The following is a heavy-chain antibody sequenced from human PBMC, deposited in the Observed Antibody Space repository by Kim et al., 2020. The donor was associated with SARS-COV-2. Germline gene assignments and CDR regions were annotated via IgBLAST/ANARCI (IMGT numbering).Heavy chain of an antibody. D-gene: IGHD6-19*01. V-gene: IGHV4-34*01. CDR1: GGSFSGYY. CDR3: ASRCDIAVAGYYYYGMDV. CDR2: INHSGST. Sequence: SETLSLTCAVYGGSFSGYYWSWIRQPPGKGLEWIGEINHSGSTNYNPSLKSRVTISVDTSKNQFSLKLSSVTAADTAVYYCASRCDIAVAGYYYYGMDVWGQGTTVTVSS. J-gene: IGHJ6*02.